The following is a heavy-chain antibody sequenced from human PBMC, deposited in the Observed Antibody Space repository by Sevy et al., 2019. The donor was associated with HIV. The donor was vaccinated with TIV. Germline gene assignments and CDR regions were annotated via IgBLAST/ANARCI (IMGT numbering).Heavy chain of an antibody. D-gene: IGHD4-17*01. Sequence: GGALRLSCAASGFTFSTYGMHWVRQAPGKGLEWVAVIWFDGSNTYYADSVKGRFTISRDIAKKTLHLQMNSLRAEDTAVYYCARDLEFYDYGDYGPAFMPDYWGQGPLVTVSS. CDR3: ARDLEFYDYGDYGPAFMPDY. CDR1: GFTFSTYG. CDR2: IWFDGSNT. V-gene: IGHV3-33*01. J-gene: IGHJ4*02.